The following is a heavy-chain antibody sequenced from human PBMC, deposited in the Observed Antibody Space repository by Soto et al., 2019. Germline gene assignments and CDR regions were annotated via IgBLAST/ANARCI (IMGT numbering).Heavy chain of an antibody. CDR3: ARDQAAHDYGDY. V-gene: IGHV1-46*03. Sequence: ASVKVSCKASGYTFTSYYMHWVRQAPGQGLEWMGIINPSGGSTSYAQKFQGRVTMTRDTSTSTVYMELSSLRSEDTAVYSCARDQAAHDYGDYWGQGTLVTVSS. J-gene: IGHJ4*02. CDR2: INPSGGST. D-gene: IGHD6-25*01. CDR1: GYTFTSYY.